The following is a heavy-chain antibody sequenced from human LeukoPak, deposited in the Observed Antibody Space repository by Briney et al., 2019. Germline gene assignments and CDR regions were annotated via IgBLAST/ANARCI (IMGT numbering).Heavy chain of an antibody. J-gene: IGHJ4*02. Sequence: ASVKVSCKASGYTFTSYDINWVRQATGQGLEWMGWMNPNSGNTGYAQKFQGRVTMTRSTSISTAYMELSSLRSEDTAVYYCARRPGKMTTVTSRGFDCWGQGTLVTVSS. CDR3: ARRPGKMTTVTSRGFDC. D-gene: IGHD4-17*01. CDR2: MNPNSGNT. CDR1: GYTFTSYD. V-gene: IGHV1-8*01.